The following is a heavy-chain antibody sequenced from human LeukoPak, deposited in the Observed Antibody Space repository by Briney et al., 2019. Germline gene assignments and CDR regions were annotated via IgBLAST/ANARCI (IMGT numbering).Heavy chain of an antibody. CDR1: GFTFSTYW. V-gene: IGHV3-74*01. J-gene: IGHJ4*02. D-gene: IGHD3-10*01. CDR3: ARVGGSSDFDY. Sequence: PGGSLRLSCAASGFTFSTYWMHWVRQAPGKGLGWVSLIDTDGSSTPYADSVKGRFTISRDNAKNTLYLQMNSLRAEDPAVYYCARVGGSSDFDYWGQGTLVTVSS. CDR2: IDTDGSST.